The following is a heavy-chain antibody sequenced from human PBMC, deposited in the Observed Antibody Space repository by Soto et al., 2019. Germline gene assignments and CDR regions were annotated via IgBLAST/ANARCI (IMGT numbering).Heavy chain of an antibody. CDR2: ISGAGGST. CDR1: GFTFINYA. J-gene: IGHJ6*03. CDR3: AKGSGYDYTYYYRCYMDV. V-gene: IGHV3-23*01. D-gene: IGHD5-12*01. Sequence: PGGSLRLSCAASGFTFINYAMSWVRQAPGKGLEWVSSISGAGGSTYYADSVKGRFTISRDNSKNTLYLQVNSLRADDTAVYYCAKGSGYDYTYYYRCYMDVWGKGTTVTVSS.